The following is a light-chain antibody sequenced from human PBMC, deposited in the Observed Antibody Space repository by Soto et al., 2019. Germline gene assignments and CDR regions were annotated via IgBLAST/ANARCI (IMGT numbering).Light chain of an antibody. CDR1: SSDIGNYDF. CDR3: CPYTTSTSLIL. J-gene: IGLJ2*01. CDR2: EVS. Sequence: QSALTQPASVSGSPGQSITISCTGTSSDIGNYDFVSWYQQVPGTAPKAMIYEVSSRPSGVSNRFSGSKSGNTASLTISGLQAEDEACYYCCPYTTSTSLILFGGGTKVTVL. V-gene: IGLV2-14*01.